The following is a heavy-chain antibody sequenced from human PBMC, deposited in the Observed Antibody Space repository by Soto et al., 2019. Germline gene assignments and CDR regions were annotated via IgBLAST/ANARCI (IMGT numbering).Heavy chain of an antibody. CDR2: IWYDGSNK. J-gene: IGHJ5*02. CDR3: ARDFLTYYDFWSGYPNWFDP. Sequence: GESLKISCAASGFTFSSYGMHWVRQAPGKGLEWVAVIWYDGSNKYYVDSVKGRFTISRDNAKNSLYLQMNSLRAEDTAVYYCARDFLTYYDFWSGYPNWFDPWGQGTLVTVSS. D-gene: IGHD3-3*01. CDR1: GFTFSSYG. V-gene: IGHV3-33*01.